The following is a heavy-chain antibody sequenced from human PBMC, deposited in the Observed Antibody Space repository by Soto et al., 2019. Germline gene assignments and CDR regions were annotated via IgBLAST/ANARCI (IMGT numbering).Heavy chain of an antibody. CDR3: ARVPMVRGVTSYYYYGMDV. V-gene: IGHV4-39*06. J-gene: IGHJ6*02. D-gene: IGHD3-10*01. Sequence: SETLSLTCTVSGGSISSSRCHWGWIRQPPGKGLEWIASIKYSGTTFYNPSLKSRVTLSVDTSKNQFALKLSSVTAADTAVYYCARVPMVRGVTSYYYYGMDVWGQGTTVTVSS. CDR2: IKYSGTT. CDR1: GGSISSSRCH.